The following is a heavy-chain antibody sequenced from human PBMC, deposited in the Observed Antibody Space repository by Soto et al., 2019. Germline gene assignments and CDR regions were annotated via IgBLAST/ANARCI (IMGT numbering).Heavy chain of an antibody. J-gene: IGHJ6*02. CDR3: ARESYYDFWSGSNYYYGMDV. V-gene: IGHV3-30-3*01. CDR1: GFTFSSYA. Sequence: GGSLRLSCAASGFTFSSYAMHWVRQAPGKGLEWVAVISYDGSNKYYADSVKGRFTISRDNSKNTLYLQMNSLRAEDTAVYYCARESYYDFWSGSNYYYGMDVWGQGTTVTASS. CDR2: ISYDGSNK. D-gene: IGHD3-3*01.